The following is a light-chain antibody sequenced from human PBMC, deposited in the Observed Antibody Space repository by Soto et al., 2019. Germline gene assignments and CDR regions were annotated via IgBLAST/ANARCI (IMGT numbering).Light chain of an antibody. Sequence: DIQLTQSPSSLSASVGDTVTITCRASQDIRIYLAWFQQKPGKAPQSLIYAASSLQSGVPSKFNGSSSWTDFTLTINNLQPEDFATYYCQQYSRYPLTFGGGTKVEIK. CDR1: QDIRIY. J-gene: IGKJ4*01. CDR3: QQYSRYPLT. CDR2: AAS. V-gene: IGKV1-16*02.